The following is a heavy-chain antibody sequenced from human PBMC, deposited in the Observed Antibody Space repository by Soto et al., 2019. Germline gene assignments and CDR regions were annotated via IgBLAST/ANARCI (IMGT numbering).Heavy chain of an antibody. CDR1: GFTVSSNY. V-gene: IGHV3-66*01. CDR3: ARDMYCSGGSCYAFDI. J-gene: IGHJ3*02. Sequence: GWSLRLSCAASGFTVSSNYMSWVRQAPGKGLEWVSVIYSGGSTYYTDSVKGRFTISRHNSKNTLYLQMNSLRAEDTAVYYCARDMYCSGGSCYAFDIWGQGTMVTVSS. CDR2: IYSGGST. D-gene: IGHD2-15*01.